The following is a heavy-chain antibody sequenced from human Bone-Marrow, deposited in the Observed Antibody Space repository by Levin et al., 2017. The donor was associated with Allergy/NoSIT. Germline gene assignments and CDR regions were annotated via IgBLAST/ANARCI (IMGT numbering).Heavy chain of an antibody. CDR1: GGSISSSSYY. J-gene: IGHJ4*02. V-gene: IGHV4-39*01. CDR3: AGFGTSGKDYFDY. CDR2: IYYSGST. D-gene: IGHD3-16*01. Sequence: SETLSLTCTVSGGSISSSSYYWGWIRQPPGKGLEWIGSIYYSGSTYYNPPLKSRVTISVDTSKNQFSLKLSSVTAADTAVYYCAGFGTSGKDYFDYWGQGTLVTVSS.